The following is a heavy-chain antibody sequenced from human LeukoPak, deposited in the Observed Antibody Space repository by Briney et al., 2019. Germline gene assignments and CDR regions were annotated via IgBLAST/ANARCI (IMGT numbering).Heavy chain of an antibody. CDR2: IYYSGST. CDR3: ARDTSGYSFLDY. V-gene: IGHV4-39*07. D-gene: IGHD3-22*01. Sequence: SETLSLTCTVSGGSISSSSYYWGWIRQPPGKGLEWIGSIYYSGSTYYNPSLKSRVTISVDTSKNQFSLKLSSVTAADTAVYYCARDTSGYSFLDYWGQGTLVTVSS. J-gene: IGHJ4*02. CDR1: GGSISSSSYY.